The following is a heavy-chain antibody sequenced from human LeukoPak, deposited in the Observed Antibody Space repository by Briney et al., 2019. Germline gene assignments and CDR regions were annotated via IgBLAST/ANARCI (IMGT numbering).Heavy chain of an antibody. Sequence: GGSREISGKGSGYLFTSYWIGGVRQLPGKGLEGMGIIYPGDADTRYSPSFQRQVTISADKSISTAYLQLSSLKASDTAMYYCARRNGGNSGGNYFAYWGQGTLLTVSS. CDR1: GYLFTSYW. D-gene: IGHD4-23*01. CDR3: ARRNGGNSGGNYFAY. J-gene: IGHJ4*02. CDR2: IYPGDADT. V-gene: IGHV5-51*01.